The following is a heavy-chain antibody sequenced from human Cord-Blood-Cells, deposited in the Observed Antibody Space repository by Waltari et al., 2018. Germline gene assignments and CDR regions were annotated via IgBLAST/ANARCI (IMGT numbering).Heavy chain of an antibody. Sequence: QLQLQESGPGLVKPSETLSLTCTVSGGSISSSSYYWGWIRQPPGKGLEWIGSIYYSGGTYYNPALQSRVTISVATSKSQSSLKLSSVNAADTAVYYCARNLGYCTNGVCYYYYYYYMDVWGKGTTVTVSS. CDR2: IYYSGGT. CDR1: GGSISSSSYY. CDR3: ARNLGYCTNGVCYYYYYYYMDV. J-gene: IGHJ6*03. V-gene: IGHV4-39*01. D-gene: IGHD2-8*01.